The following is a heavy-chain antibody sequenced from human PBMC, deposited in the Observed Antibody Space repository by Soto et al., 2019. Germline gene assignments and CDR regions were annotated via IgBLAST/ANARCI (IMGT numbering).Heavy chain of an antibody. J-gene: IGHJ4*02. CDR3: ARDGPPDYGDYDFDY. CDR2: IIPILGIA. V-gene: IGHV1-69*04. Sequence: ASVKVSCKASGGTFSSYTISWVRQAPGQGLEWMGRIIPILGIANYAQKFQGRVTITADKSTSTAYMELSSLRSEDTAVYYCARDGPPDYGDYDFDYWGQGTLVTVSS. CDR1: GGTFSSYT. D-gene: IGHD4-17*01.